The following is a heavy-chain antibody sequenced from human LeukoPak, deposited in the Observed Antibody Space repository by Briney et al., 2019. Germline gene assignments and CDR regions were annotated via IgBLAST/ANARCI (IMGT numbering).Heavy chain of an antibody. Sequence: GGSLRLSCAASGFTFSGFAMSWVRQAPGKGLEWLANIKHDGSEKYYMDSVKGRFTISRDNAKNSLYLEMNSLRAEDTAVYYCARDRGRIAAAGSAAFDIWGQGTMVTVSS. CDR2: IKHDGSEK. D-gene: IGHD6-13*01. V-gene: IGHV3-7*01. CDR3: ARDRGRIAAAGSAAFDI. CDR1: GFTFSGFA. J-gene: IGHJ3*02.